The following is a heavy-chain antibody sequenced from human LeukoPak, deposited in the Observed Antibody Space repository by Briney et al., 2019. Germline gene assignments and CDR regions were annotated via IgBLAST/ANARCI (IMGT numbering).Heavy chain of an antibody. Sequence: GASVKVSCKASGYTFTSNYIHWVRQAPGQGPEWMGMIYPRDGSTSCAQKFQGRVTVTRDTSTSTVHMELSGLRSEDTAVYYCARDQEGFDYWGQGTLVTVSS. V-gene: IGHV1-46*01. CDR3: ARDQEGFDY. CDR2: IYPRDGST. J-gene: IGHJ4*02. CDR1: GYTFTSNY.